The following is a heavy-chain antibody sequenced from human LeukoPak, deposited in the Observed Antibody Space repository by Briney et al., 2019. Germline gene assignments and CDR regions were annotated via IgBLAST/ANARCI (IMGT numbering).Heavy chain of an antibody. V-gene: IGHV1-18*01. CDR2: INAYNGDT. CDR1: GYTFTHHG. CDR3: ARDPSNSGGWRAWGDY. Sequence: ASVKVSCKASGYTFTHHGIYWVRLPPAQGLEWMGWINAYNGDTKYAQKFQGRVTMTTDTSTSTAYLELRSVRSDDTAVYYCARDPSNSGGWRAWGDYWGQGILVTVSS. D-gene: IGHD6-25*01. J-gene: IGHJ4*02.